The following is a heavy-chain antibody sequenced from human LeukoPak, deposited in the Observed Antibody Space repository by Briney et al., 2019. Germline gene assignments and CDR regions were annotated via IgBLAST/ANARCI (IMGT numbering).Heavy chain of an antibody. CDR3: AKEDTTPGAFDI. CDR2: ISFSSTYI. CDR1: GFTFSTFG. V-gene: IGHV3-21*01. D-gene: IGHD1-26*01. J-gene: IGHJ3*02. Sequence: GGSLTLSCAASGFTFSTFGMDWIRQAPGKGLEWVSSISFSSTYIYYADSVKGRFTISRDNAKNSLYLQMNSLRAEDTAVYYCAKEDTTPGAFDIWGQGTMVTVSS.